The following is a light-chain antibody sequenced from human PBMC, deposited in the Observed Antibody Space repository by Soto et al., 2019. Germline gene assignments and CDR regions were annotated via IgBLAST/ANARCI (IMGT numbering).Light chain of an antibody. CDR1: QGIGRY. Sequence: IQLTQSPSSLSASVGDRVTITCRASQGIGRYLAWYQQKPWKAPKLLIYSASTLQSGVPSGFTGSGSGTDFTLTISSLQPEDFATYDCQQLNSYPITFGQGTRLEIK. CDR3: QQLNSYPIT. J-gene: IGKJ5*01. V-gene: IGKV1-9*01. CDR2: SAS.